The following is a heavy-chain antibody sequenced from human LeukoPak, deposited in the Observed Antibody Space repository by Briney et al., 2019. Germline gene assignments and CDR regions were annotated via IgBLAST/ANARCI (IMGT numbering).Heavy chain of an antibody. Sequence: PSETLSLTCTVSGGSISSYYWSWIRQPPGKGLVWIGYIHYSGSTNYNPSLKSRVTISVDTSKNQFSLKLNSVTAADTAVYYCARDPRGGTSRDNWFDPWGQGTLVTVSS. J-gene: IGHJ5*02. CDR2: IHYSGST. V-gene: IGHV4-59*01. CDR3: ARDPRGGTSRDNWFDP. CDR1: GGSISSYY. D-gene: IGHD1-1*01.